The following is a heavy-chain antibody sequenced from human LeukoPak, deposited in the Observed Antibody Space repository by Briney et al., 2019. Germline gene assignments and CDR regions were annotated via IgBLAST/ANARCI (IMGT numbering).Heavy chain of an antibody. D-gene: IGHD2/OR15-2a*01. V-gene: IGHV4-59*01. Sequence: KTSETLSLTCTVSGGSISSDHWNWIRQPPGKGLEWIGCIYYSGSTYYNPSLKSRVTTSVDMSKSQFSLRLTSVTAADTAVYYCARKNDFDIWGQGTMVTVSS. CDR2: IYYSGST. CDR3: ARKNDFDI. CDR1: GGSISSDH. J-gene: IGHJ3*02.